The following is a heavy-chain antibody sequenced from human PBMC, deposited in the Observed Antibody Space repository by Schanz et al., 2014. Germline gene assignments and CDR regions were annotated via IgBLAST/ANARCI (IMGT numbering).Heavy chain of an antibody. CDR3: ARIGGSVFDY. CDR2: IKSDGSST. CDR1: GFTFSSYW. V-gene: IGHV3-74*01. D-gene: IGHD3-10*01. Sequence: EVQLAESGGGLVQPGGSLRLSCAASGFTFSSYWMHWVRQVPGKGLVWVSRIKSDGSSTSYADSVKGRFTISRDNSKISLYLQMNSLRAEDTAVYYCARIGGSVFDYWAQGTLVTVSS. J-gene: IGHJ4*02.